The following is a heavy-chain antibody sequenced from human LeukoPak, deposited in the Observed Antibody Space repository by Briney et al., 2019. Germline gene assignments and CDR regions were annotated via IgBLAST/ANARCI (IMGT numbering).Heavy chain of an antibody. Sequence: SETLCLTCTVSGGSISSYYWSWIRQPPGKGLEGIGYIYYSGSTNYNPSLKSRVTISVDTSKNQFSLKLSSVTAADTAVYYCARADYYDSSCFDYWGQGTLVTVSS. CDR1: GGSISSYY. D-gene: IGHD3-22*01. CDR3: ARADYYDSSCFDY. J-gene: IGHJ4*02. CDR2: IYYSGST. V-gene: IGHV4-59*01.